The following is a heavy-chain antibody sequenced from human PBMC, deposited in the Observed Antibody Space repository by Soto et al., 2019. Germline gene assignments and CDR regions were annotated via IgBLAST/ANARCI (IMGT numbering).Heavy chain of an antibody. CDR2: ISGSGGST. V-gene: IGHV3-23*01. CDR3: AKEPQRGGGGWPEYYFDY. D-gene: IGHD6-19*01. CDR1: GFPFSSYA. J-gene: IGHJ4*02. Sequence: PGGSLRLSCAASGFPFSSYAMSWVRQAPGKGLEWVSAISGSGGSTYYADSVKGRFTISRDNSKNTLYLQMNSLRAEDTAVYYCAKEPQRGGGGWPEYYFDYWGQGTLVTVSS.